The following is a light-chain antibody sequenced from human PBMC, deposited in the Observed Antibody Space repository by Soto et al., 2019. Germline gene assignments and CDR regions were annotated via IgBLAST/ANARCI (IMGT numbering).Light chain of an antibody. CDR2: GAS. CDR1: QSVSSSY. J-gene: IGKJ2*01. Sequence: EIVLTQSPGTLSLSPGERATLSCRASQSVSSSYLAWYQQKPGQAPRLLIYGASSRATGIPDRFSGSGSGTDFTITISRLEPEDFAVYYCQQYGSSPVNFGQGTKLEIK. CDR3: QQYGSSPVN. V-gene: IGKV3-20*01.